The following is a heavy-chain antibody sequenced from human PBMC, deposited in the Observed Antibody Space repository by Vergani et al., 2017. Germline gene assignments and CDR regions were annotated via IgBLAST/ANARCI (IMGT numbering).Heavy chain of an antibody. J-gene: IGHJ4*02. Sequence: EVQLLESGGGLVQPGGSLRLSCAASGFTFSSYAMSWVRQVPGKGLEWVSGISGSGGNTYYANSVKGRFTISRDNSKNTLYLQMNSLRADDTAVYYCARDPEHGAIDYWGQGTLVTVSS. CDR1: GFTFSSYA. V-gene: IGHV3-23*01. CDR3: ARDPEHGAIDY. CDR2: ISGSGGNT. D-gene: IGHD4-17*01.